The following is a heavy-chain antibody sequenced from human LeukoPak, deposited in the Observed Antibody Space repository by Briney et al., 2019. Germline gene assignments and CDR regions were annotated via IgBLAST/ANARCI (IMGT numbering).Heavy chain of an antibody. V-gene: IGHV3-23*01. Sequence: GGSLRLSCAASGFTLSNYVMSWVRQAPGKGLEWVSGISGSGSSTYYADSVKGRFTISRDNSKNTLYLQMNSLRAEDTALYYCAKDKSVGSQDYGMDVWGQGTTVTVSS. CDR1: GFTLSNYV. J-gene: IGHJ6*02. D-gene: IGHD1-26*01. CDR3: AKDKSVGSQDYGMDV. CDR2: ISGSGSST.